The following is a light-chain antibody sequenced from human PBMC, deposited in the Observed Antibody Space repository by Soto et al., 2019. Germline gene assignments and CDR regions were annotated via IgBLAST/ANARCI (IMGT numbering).Light chain of an antibody. CDR3: QQYGSSPGT. CDR1: HSLLHSNGYKY. Sequence: DIAMTQSPLSMPVTPGKPASISCRSCHSLLHSNGYKYLGWDQQKPGQAPRLXXYDASNRATGIPDRFSGSGSGTDGTLTISRLEPEDFAIYDCQQYGSSPGTFGQGTKVDNK. V-gene: IGKV3-20*01. J-gene: IGKJ1*01. CDR2: DAS.